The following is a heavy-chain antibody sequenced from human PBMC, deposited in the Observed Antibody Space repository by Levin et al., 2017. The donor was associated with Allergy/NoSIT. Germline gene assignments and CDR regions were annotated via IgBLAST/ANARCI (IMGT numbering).Heavy chain of an antibody. CDR3: AREGGSYSFDN. D-gene: IGHD2-15*01. J-gene: IGHJ4*02. V-gene: IGHV3-33*01. Sequence: PGGSLRLSCAASGFTFSTYGMHWVRQAPGKGLDWVAVIWYDGSNKYYADSVKGRFTISRDNFKNTLYLQMNSLRAEDTAVYYCAREGGSYSFDNWGQGTLVTVSS. CDR1: GFTFSTYG. CDR2: IWYDGSNK.